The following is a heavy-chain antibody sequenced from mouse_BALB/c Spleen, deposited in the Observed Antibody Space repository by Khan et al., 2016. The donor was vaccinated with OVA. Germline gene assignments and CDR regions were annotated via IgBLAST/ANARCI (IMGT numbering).Heavy chain of an antibody. J-gene: IGHJ3*01. V-gene: IGHV1S132*01. D-gene: IGHD2-1*01. CDR2: IFPGTGTT. Sequence: QVQLKQSGAELVKPGASVKLSCKTSGYTFTSYWIQWVKQRPGQGLGWIGQIFPGTGTTYYNENFKGKATLTVDTSSSTAYMQLSSLTSEDSAVYFCARGCFGNYAFVYWGQGTLVTVSP. CDR1: GYTFTSYW. CDR3: ARGCFGNYAFVY.